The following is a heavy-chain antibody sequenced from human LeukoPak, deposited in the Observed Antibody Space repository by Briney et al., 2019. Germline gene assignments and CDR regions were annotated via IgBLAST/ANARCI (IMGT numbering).Heavy chain of an antibody. Sequence: QPGGSLRLSCAASGFTFSSYWMHWVRQAPGKGLEWVSRVIRDGSFTNYADSVKGRFTISRDNAKNTLYLQMSGLRAGDTAVYFCVRGGDDFNFDYWGQGSLVTVSS. CDR3: VRGGDDFNFDY. J-gene: IGHJ4*02. D-gene: IGHD5-24*01. CDR2: VIRDGSFT. CDR1: GFTFSSYW. V-gene: IGHV3-74*01.